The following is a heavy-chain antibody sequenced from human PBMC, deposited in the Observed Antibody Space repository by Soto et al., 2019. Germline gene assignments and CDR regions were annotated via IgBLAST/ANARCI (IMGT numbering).Heavy chain of an antibody. CDR3: TRLDDS. CDR2: ISFDGSDK. D-gene: IGHD3-16*01. V-gene: IGHV3-30-3*01. CDR1: GFSFSKHD. Sequence: PGGSLRLSCAASGFSFSKHDIHWVRQAPGKGLEWVAVISFDGSDKYYADSVKGRFIISRDNPKNTLYLQMSSLRVEDTAIYYCTRLDDSWVQGXLVTVSS. J-gene: IGHJ5*02.